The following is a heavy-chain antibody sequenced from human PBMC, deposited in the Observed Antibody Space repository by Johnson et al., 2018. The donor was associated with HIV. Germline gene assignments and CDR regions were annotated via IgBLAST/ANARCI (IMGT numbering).Heavy chain of an antibody. CDR1: GFTFSSYA. CDR2: ISYDGTYN. V-gene: IGHV3-30*04. Sequence: VQLVESGGGVVQPGKSLRLSCAASGFTFSSYAMHWVRQAPGKGLEWVAIISYDGTYNYYADSVKGRFTISRDNSKNTLYLQMNSLRVDDTAVYHCARPSVMTTLTTTPWAFDIWGQGTMVTVSS. D-gene: IGHD4-17*01. J-gene: IGHJ3*02. CDR3: ARPSVMTTLTTTPWAFDI.